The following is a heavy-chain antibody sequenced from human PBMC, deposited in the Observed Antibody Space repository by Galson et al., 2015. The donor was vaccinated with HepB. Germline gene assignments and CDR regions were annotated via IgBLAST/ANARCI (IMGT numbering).Heavy chain of an antibody. Sequence: SLRLSCAASGFTFSSYDMHWVRQATGKGLEWASAIGTAGDTYYPGSVKGRFTISRENAKNSLYLQMNSLRAGDTAVYYCARGGKLGDRNSYYYMDVWGKGTTVTVSS. CDR1: GFTFSSYD. CDR3: ARGGKLGDRNSYYYMDV. J-gene: IGHJ6*03. D-gene: IGHD7-27*01. CDR2: IGTAGDT. V-gene: IGHV3-13*01.